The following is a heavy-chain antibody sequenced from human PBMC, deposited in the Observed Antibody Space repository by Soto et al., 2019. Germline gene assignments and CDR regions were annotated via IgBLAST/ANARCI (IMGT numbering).Heavy chain of an antibody. CDR2: INPGGGST. J-gene: IGHJ4*02. CDR3: ARVYCSGGGCYGIDY. Sequence: ASVKVPCKASGYACPGYFMHWVRQAPGKGLEWMGIINPGGGSTDYAQKFQGRVTMTRDTSTSTVYMDLSSLRSEDTAVYYCARVYCSGGGCYGIDYWGQGTLVTVSS. D-gene: IGHD2-15*01. CDR1: GYACPGYF. V-gene: IGHV1-46*01.